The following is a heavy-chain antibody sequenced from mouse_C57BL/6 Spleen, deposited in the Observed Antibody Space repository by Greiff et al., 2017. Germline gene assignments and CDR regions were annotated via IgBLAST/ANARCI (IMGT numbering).Heavy chain of an antibody. V-gene: IGHV1-76*01. CDR1: GYTFTDYY. CDR2: IYPGSGNT. D-gene: IGHD1-1*01. J-gene: IGHJ3*01. Sequence: QVQLQQSGAELVRPGASVKLSCKASGYTFTDYYINWVKQRPGQGLEWIARIYPGSGNTYYNEKFKGKATLTAEKSSRTAYMQLSSLTSEDSAVYFCARQDYYGSSYLWFAYWGQGTLVTVSA. CDR3: ARQDYYGSSYLWFAY.